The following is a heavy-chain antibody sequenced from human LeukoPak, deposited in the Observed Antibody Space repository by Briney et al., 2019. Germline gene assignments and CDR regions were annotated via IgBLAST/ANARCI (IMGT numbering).Heavy chain of an antibody. D-gene: IGHD3-10*01. J-gene: IGHJ4*02. CDR2: INHSGST. Sequence: SETLSLTCAVYGGSFSGYYWSWIRQPPGKGLEWIGEINHSGSTNYNPSLKSRVTISVDTSKNQFSLKLSSVTAADTAVYYCAREVHGSGSPFDCWGQGTLVTVSS. CDR3: AREVHGSGSPFDC. CDR1: GGSFSGYY. V-gene: IGHV4-34*01.